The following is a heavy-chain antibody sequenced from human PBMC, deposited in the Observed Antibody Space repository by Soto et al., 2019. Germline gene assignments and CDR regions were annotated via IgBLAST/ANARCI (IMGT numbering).Heavy chain of an antibody. CDR3: ARDRSSSWYNWTFYCES. Sequence: QVQLVQSGAEVRKPGSSVKVACKASGGTFTTYDISWVRQAPGQGLEWMGGIIPLFDATKYAQKFQGRVTITADKSTGTAYMELSSLRSEDTARYYCARDRSSSWYNWTFYCESWGPGNLVTVSS. CDR1: GGTFTTYD. CDR2: IIPLFDAT. J-gene: IGHJ4*02. D-gene: IGHD1-1*01. V-gene: IGHV1-69*06.